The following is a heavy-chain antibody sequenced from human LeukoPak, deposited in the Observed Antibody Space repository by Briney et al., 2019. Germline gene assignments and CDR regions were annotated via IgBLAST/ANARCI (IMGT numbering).Heavy chain of an antibody. Sequence: GGSLRLSCAASGFTFSSYAMHWVRQAPGKGLEWVAVISYDGSNKYYADSVKGRFTISRDNSKNTLYLQMSSLRAEDTAVYFCAKLPWVHYYDGSGYHRAFDSWGQGTLVTVSS. CDR3: AKLPWVHYYDGSGYHRAFDS. D-gene: IGHD3-22*01. V-gene: IGHV3-30*04. CDR1: GFTFSSYA. CDR2: ISYDGSNK. J-gene: IGHJ4*02.